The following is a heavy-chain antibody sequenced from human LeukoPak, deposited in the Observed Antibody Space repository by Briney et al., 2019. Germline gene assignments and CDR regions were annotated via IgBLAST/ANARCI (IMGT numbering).Heavy chain of an antibody. CDR1: GGSISSYY. D-gene: IGHD3-9*01. J-gene: IGHJ4*02. CDR3: ARVRDYDILTGYQYYFDY. CDR2: IYYSGST. Sequence: ASETLSLTCTVSGGSISSYYWSWIRQPPGKGLEWIGYIYYSGSTNYNPSLKSRVTISVDTSKNQFSLKLSSVTAADTAVYYCARVRDYDILTGYQYYFDYWGQGTLVTVSS. V-gene: IGHV4-59*01.